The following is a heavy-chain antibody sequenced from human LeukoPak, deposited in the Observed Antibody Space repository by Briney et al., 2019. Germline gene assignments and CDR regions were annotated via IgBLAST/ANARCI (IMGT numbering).Heavy chain of an antibody. CDR3: ARLHCSGGSCYARFDY. CDR1: GGSFSGYY. J-gene: IGHJ4*02. Sequence: SETLSLTCAVYGGSFSGYYWSWIRQPPGKGLEWIGEINHSGSTNYNPSLKSRVTISVDTSKNQFSLKLSSVTAADTAVYHCARLHCSGGSCYARFDYWGQGTLVTVSS. D-gene: IGHD2-15*01. V-gene: IGHV4-34*01. CDR2: INHSGST.